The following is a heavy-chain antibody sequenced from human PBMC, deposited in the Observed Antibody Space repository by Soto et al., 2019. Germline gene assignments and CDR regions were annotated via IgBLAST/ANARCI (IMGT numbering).Heavy chain of an antibody. CDR1: GYTFTNYA. CDR2: INAGTGNT. D-gene: IGHD3-3*01. J-gene: IGHJ4*02. CDR3: TRSILEWLFFDC. V-gene: IGHV1-3*05. Sequence: QVQHVQSGAEEKKPGASVKVSCKASGYTFTNYAMHWVRQAPGQGLEWMGWINAGTGNTKYSQKFQGRVTITRDTSASTAYMELTSLRSEDTAVYYCTRSILEWLFFDCWGQGTLVTVSS.